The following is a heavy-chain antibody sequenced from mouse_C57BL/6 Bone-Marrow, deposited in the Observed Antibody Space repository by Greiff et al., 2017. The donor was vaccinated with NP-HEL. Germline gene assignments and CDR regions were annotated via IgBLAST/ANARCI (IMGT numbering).Heavy chain of an antibody. V-gene: IGHV5-4*01. D-gene: IGHD2-1*01. Sequence: EVKLMESGGGLVKPGGSLKLSCAASGFTFSSYAMSWVRQTPEKRLEWVATISDGGSYTYYPDNVKGRFTISRDNAKNNLYLQMSHLKSEDTAMYYCARDRYYPWFAYWGQGTLVTVSA. CDR3: ARDRYYPWFAY. CDR1: GFTFSSYA. CDR2: ISDGGSYT. J-gene: IGHJ3*01.